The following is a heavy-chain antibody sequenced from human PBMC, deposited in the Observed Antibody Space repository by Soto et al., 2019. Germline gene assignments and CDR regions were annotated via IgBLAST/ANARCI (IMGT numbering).Heavy chain of an antibody. CDR1: GFTFSSYW. V-gene: IGHV3-74*01. Sequence: EVQLVESGGGLVQPGGSLRLSCAASGFTFSSYWMHWVRQAPGKGLVWVSRINSDGSSTSYADSVKGRFTIARDNAKNTLYLQMNSLRAEDTAVYYCASFLWFGELLDMDVWGKGTTVTVSS. CDR2: INSDGSST. J-gene: IGHJ6*04. D-gene: IGHD3-10*01. CDR3: ASFLWFGELLDMDV.